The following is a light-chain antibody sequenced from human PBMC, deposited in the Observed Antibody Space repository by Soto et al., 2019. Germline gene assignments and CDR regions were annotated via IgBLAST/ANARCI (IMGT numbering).Light chain of an antibody. CDR1: SSNIGSNT. CDR2: SNN. CDR3: AAGDNRLDGYV. Sequence: QSVLTQPPSASGTPGQRVTISCSGSSSNIGSNTVNWYQQLPGTTTKLLIYSNNQRPSGVHDRFSRSKSGTSASLAISVLPAEDEADYYYAAGDNRLDGYVFGTGTKLTVL. V-gene: IGLV1-44*01. J-gene: IGLJ1*01.